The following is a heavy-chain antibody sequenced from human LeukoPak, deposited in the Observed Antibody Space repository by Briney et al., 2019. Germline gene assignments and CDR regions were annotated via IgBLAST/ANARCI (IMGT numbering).Heavy chain of an antibody. D-gene: IGHD3-22*01. J-gene: IGHJ4*02. Sequence: TGGSLRLSCAASGFTFSSYWMHWVRQAPGKGLVWVSRINSDGSTTTYADSVKGRFTISRDNAKNTLYLQMNSLRADDTAVYYCATPGYDTSGNYLFDNWGQGTLVTVSS. CDR2: INSDGSTT. CDR3: ATPGYDTSGNYLFDN. CDR1: GFTFSSYW. V-gene: IGHV3-74*01.